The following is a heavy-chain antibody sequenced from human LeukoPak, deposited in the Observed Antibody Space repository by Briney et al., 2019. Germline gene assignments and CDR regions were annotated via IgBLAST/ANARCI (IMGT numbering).Heavy chain of an antibody. CDR3: ARDGGLHTNFDY. Sequence: PGGSLRLSCAASGFSFRNYWMGWVRQAPGKGLEWVANTKPDGSAEYYVDSVRGRFSTSRDNANNLLYLQMNSLRAEDTAVYYCARDGGLHTNFDYWGQGTLVTVSS. V-gene: IGHV3-7*01. CDR1: GFSFRNYW. J-gene: IGHJ4*02. D-gene: IGHD2-15*01. CDR2: TKPDGSAE.